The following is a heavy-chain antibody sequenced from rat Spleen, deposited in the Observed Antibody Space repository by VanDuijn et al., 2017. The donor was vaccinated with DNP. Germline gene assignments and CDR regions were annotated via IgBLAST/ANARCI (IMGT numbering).Heavy chain of an antibody. D-gene: IGHD1-12*02. CDR2: IWTGGST. CDR3: ARLVGFGPAY. CDR1: GFSLTSYN. J-gene: IGHJ3*01. V-gene: IGHV2-30*01. Sequence: QVQLKESGPGLVQPSQTLSLTCTVSGFSLTSYNVHWVRQPTGKGLEWMGIIWTGGSTDYNSALKSRLSISRDTSKSQVLLKMNSLQTEDTAMYFCARLVGFGPAYWGQGTLVTVSS.